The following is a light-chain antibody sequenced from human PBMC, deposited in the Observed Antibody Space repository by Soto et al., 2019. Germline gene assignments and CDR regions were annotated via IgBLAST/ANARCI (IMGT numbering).Light chain of an antibody. V-gene: IGKV3-15*01. J-gene: IGKJ1*01. CDR3: QQFNIWPRT. CDR1: QSVSSK. CDR2: DAS. Sequence: EIAMTTSTATPAGSGGDLPTLPWRASQSVSSKLAWYQQKPGQAPRLLIYDASPRATGIPARFSGSGSGTEFTLTISSLQSEDFAVYYCQQFNIWPRTFGQGTKVDIK.